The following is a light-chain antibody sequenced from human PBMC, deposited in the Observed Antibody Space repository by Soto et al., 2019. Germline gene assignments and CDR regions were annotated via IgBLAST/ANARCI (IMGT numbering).Light chain of an antibody. Sequence: QSALTQPASVSGSPGQSITISCTGTSSDVGTYNLVSWYQQHPGKAPKLMIYEGNKRPSGVSHRFSGSKSGNTASLTISGLQTEDEADYYCCSYAGSDTVVIFGGGTQLTVL. J-gene: IGLJ2*01. V-gene: IGLV2-23*03. CDR3: CSYAGSDTVVI. CDR2: EGN. CDR1: SSDVGTYNL.